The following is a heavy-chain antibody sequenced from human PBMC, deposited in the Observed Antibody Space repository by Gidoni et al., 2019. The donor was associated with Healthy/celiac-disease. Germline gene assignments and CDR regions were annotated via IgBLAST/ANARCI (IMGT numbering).Heavy chain of an antibody. V-gene: IGHV3-33*01. CDR2: IWYDGSNK. D-gene: IGHD1-26*01. J-gene: IGHJ4*02. CDR1: GFTFSSYG. Sequence: QVQLVASGGGVVQPGRSLRLSCAAPGFTFSSYGMHWVRQAPGKGLEWVAVIWYDGSNKYYADSVKGRFTISRDNSKNTLYLQMNSLRAEDTAVYYCARAYSGSYDPLDYWGQGTLVTVSS. CDR3: ARAYSGSYDPLDY.